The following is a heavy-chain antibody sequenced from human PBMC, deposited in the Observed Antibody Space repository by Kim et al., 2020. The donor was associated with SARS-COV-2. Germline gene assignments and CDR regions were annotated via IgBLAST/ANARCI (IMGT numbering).Heavy chain of an antibody. J-gene: IGHJ4*02. Sequence: SNNVYADSVKGPFTISRDNAKNTLYLQMNSLRAEDTAIYYCARAYTAPDYWGQGTLVTVSS. CDR2: SNN. V-gene: IGHV3-74*01. CDR3: ARAYTAPDY. D-gene: IGHD5-18*01.